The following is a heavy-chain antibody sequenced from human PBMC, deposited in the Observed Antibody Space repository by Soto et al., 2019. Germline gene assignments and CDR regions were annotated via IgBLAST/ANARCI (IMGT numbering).Heavy chain of an antibody. Sequence: ASVKVAWKASGYTFTSYYMHWVRQAPGQGLEWMGIINPSGGSTSYAQKFQGRVTMTRDTSTSTVYMELSSLRSEDTAVYYCARDGDYGGSYYEYYYYYGMDVWGQGTTVTVSS. CDR1: GYTFTSYY. J-gene: IGHJ6*02. D-gene: IGHD1-26*01. CDR3: ARDGDYGGSYYEYYYYYGMDV. CDR2: INPSGGST. V-gene: IGHV1-46*01.